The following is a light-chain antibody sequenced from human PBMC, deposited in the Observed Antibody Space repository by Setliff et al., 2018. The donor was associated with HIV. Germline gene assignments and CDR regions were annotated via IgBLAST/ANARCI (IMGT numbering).Light chain of an antibody. CDR1: RDDIGRYYY. CDR2: DVS. V-gene: IGLV2-14*03. J-gene: IGLJ1*01. CDR3: TSYTINTLYV. Sequence: QSALTHPASVSGSPGQAITISCPGTRDDIGRYYYVSWYQQLPGKDPKLIMYDVSLRPSGVSTRFSGSKCVDTASLTIYGLQAEDEAHYYCTSYTINTLYVFGSGTKGTV.